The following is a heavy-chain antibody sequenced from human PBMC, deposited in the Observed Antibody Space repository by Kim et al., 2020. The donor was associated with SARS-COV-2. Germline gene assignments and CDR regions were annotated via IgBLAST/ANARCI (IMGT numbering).Heavy chain of an antibody. CDR2: ST. CDR3: ARESGSYFDY. Sequence: STSYAQKFQGRVTMTRDTSTSTAYMELSSLRSEDTAVYYCARESGSYFDYWGQGTLVTVSS. D-gene: IGHD1-26*01. V-gene: IGHV1-46*01. J-gene: IGHJ4*02.